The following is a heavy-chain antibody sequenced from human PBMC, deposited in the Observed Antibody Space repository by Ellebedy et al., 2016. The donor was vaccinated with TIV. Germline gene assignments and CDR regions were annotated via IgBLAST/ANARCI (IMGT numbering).Heavy chain of an antibody. Sequence: GGSLRLXXAASGFTFSTYAMSWVRQAPGKGLEWVANIRKDGSDKYYVDSVKGRFTISRDNAKNSLSLQMNSLRAEDTAVYYCVKGRGSDSWGQGTLVTVSS. V-gene: IGHV3-7*01. CDR3: VKGRGSDS. J-gene: IGHJ5*01. D-gene: IGHD1-26*01. CDR1: GFTFSTYA. CDR2: IRKDGSDK.